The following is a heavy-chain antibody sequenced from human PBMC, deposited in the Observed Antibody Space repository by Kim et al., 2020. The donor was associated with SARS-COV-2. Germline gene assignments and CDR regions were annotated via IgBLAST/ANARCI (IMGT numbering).Heavy chain of an antibody. Sequence: KFQDRVTMTRDTSTSTVYMELSSLRSEDTAVYYCARDWTGDTDYYYGMDVWGQGTTVTVSS. J-gene: IGHJ6*02. D-gene: IGHD7-27*01. V-gene: IGHV1-46*01. CDR3: ARDWTGDTDYYYGMDV.